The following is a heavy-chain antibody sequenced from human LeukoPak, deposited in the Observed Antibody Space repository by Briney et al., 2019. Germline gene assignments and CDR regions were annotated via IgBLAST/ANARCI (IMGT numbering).Heavy chain of an antibody. Sequence: GGSLRLSCAASGFTFSSYATHWVRQAPGKGLEYVSAINNNGGSTYYANSVKGRFTISRDNSKNTLYLQMGSLRAEDMAVYYCARGDRVPADAFDIWGQGTMVTVSS. CDR2: INNNGGST. V-gene: IGHV3-64*01. D-gene: IGHD2-2*01. CDR3: ARGDRVPADAFDI. CDR1: GFTFSSYA. J-gene: IGHJ3*02.